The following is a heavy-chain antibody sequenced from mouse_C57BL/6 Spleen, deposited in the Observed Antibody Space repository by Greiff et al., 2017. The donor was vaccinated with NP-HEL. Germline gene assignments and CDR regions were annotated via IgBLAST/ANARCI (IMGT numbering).Heavy chain of an antibody. CDR2: INPNNGGT. CDR1: GYTFTDYY. Sequence: EVQLQQSGPELVKPGASVKISCKASGYTFTDYYMNWVKQSHGKSLEWIGDINPNNGGTSYNQKFKGKATLTVDKSSSTAYMELRSLTSEDSAVYYCARGGYYGSSHFDVWGTGTTVTVSS. D-gene: IGHD1-1*01. CDR3: ARGGYYGSSHFDV. V-gene: IGHV1-26*01. J-gene: IGHJ1*03.